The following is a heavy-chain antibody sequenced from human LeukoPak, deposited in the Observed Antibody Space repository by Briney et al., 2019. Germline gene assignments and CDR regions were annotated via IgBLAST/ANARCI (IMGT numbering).Heavy chain of an antibody. J-gene: IGHJ4*02. CDR1: GFTVSSNY. CDR3: AILATSGYSSGWPGY. Sequence: GGSLRLSCAASGFTVSSNYMSWVRQAPGKGLEWVSVIYSGGSTYYADSVKGRFTISRHNSKNTLYLQMNSLRAEDTAVYYCAILATSGYSSGWPGYWGQGTLVTVSS. V-gene: IGHV3-53*04. CDR2: IYSGGST. D-gene: IGHD6-19*01.